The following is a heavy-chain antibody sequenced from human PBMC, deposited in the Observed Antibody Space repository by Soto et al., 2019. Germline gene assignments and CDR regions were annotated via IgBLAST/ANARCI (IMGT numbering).Heavy chain of an antibody. CDR2: ISSSSSYI. Sequence: EVQLVESGGGLVKPGGSLRLSCAASGFTFSSYSMNWVRQAPGKGLEWVSSISSSSSYIYYAASVKGRFTISRDNAKNSLYLQMNSLRAEDTAVYYCARDMNGHYDFWSGYFDYWGQGTLVTVSS. CDR3: ARDMNGHYDFWSGYFDY. D-gene: IGHD3-3*01. V-gene: IGHV3-21*01. J-gene: IGHJ4*02. CDR1: GFTFSSYS.